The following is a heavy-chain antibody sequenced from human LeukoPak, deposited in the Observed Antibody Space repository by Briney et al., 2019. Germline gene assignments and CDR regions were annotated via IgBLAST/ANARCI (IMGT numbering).Heavy chain of an antibody. J-gene: IGHJ3*02. V-gene: IGHV3-13*01. CDR2: IGTAGDT. CDR1: GFTFSSYD. CDR3: ARVAYDSSGYRYAFDI. Sequence: GGSLRLSCAASGFTFSSYDMHWVRQATGKGPEWVSAIGTAGDTYYPGSVKGRFTISRENAKNSLYLQMNSLRAGDTAVYYCARVAYDSSGYRYAFDIWGQGTMVTVSS. D-gene: IGHD3-22*01.